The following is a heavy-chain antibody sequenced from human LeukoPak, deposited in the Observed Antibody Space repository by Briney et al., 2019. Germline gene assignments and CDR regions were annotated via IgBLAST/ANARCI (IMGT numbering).Heavy chain of an antibody. J-gene: IGHJ6*03. CDR3: ARGGGFGTGTTHYYYYMDV. V-gene: IGHV1-69*05. CDR2: IIPIFGTA. Sequence: SVKVSCKASGGTFSSYAISWVRQAPGQGLEWMGGIIPIFGTANYAQKFQGRVTITTDESTSTAYMELNSLRSEDTAVYYCARGGGFGTGTTHYYYYMDVWGKGTTVTVSS. CDR1: GGTFSSYA. D-gene: IGHD1-7*01.